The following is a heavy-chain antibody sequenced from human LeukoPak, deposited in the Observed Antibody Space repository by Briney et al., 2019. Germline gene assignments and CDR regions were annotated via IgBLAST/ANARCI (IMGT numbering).Heavy chain of an antibody. CDR3: AIASVTIFGVVIPEVY. CDR2: IIPIFGTA. CDR1: GGTFSSYG. D-gene: IGHD3-3*01. Sequence: SVKVSCTACGGTFSSYGISWVRQAPGQGVEWRGGIIPIFGTANYAQKFQGRVTITKDESKSTAYMELSRQRSEYTAVYYCAIASVTIFGVVIPEVYWGQGTLVTVSS. J-gene: IGHJ4*02. V-gene: IGHV1-69*05.